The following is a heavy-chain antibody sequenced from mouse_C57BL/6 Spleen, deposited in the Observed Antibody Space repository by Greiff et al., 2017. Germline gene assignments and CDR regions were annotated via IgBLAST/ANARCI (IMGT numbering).Heavy chain of an antibody. D-gene: IGHD1-1*01. CDR2: IDPETGGT. CDR3: TVTTVVAHYYFDY. CDR1: GYTFTDYE. Sequence: VQLQESGAELVRPGASVTLSCKASGYTFTDYEMHWVKQTPVHGLEWIGAIDPETGGTAYNQKFKGKAILTADKSSSTAYMELRSLTSEDSAVYYCTVTTVVAHYYFDYWGQGTTLTVSS. V-gene: IGHV1-15*01. J-gene: IGHJ2*01.